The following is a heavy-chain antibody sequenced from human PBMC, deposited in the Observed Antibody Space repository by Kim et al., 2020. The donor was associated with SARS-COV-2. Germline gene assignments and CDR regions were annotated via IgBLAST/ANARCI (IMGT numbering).Heavy chain of an antibody. J-gene: IGHJ4*02. CDR3: AGEVAAAGTYY. V-gene: IGHV4-59*01. D-gene: IGHD6-13*01. CDR2: T. Sequence: TNYNPTLKSRVTISVATSKNQFSLKLSSVTAADTAVYYCAGEVAAAGTYYWGQGTLVTVSS.